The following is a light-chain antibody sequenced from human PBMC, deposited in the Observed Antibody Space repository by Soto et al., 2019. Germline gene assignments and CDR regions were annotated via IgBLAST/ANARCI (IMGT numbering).Light chain of an antibody. J-gene: IGKJ3*01. CDR3: QQSYSTPFT. CDR1: QNISSY. Sequence: DIQMTQSPSSLSASVGDRVTITCRASQNISSYLNWYQQKPGEPPKLLIYAASSLQSGVPSRFSGSGSGTDFTLTISSLQPEDFATYDCQQSYSTPFTFGPGTKADIK. V-gene: IGKV1-39*01. CDR2: AAS.